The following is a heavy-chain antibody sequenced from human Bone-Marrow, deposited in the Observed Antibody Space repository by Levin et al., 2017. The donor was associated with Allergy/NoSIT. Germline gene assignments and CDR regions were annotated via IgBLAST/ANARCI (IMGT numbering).Heavy chain of an antibody. J-gene: IGHJ5*02. Sequence: KTSETLSLTCAVSGDSVSHYYWSWIRQSPGKGLEWIGYIYHGGHTNYNPSLKSRVSISVDTAQNQFSLSVTSVTAADTGVYFCARRARAGGYDGYNWLDPWGQGALVTVSS. V-gene: IGHV4-59*08. CDR1: GDSVSHYY. CDR3: ARRARAGGYDGYNWLDP. CDR2: IYHGGHT. D-gene: IGHD5-12*01.